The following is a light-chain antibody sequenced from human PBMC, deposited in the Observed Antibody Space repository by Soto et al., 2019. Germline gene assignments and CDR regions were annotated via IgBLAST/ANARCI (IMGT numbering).Light chain of an antibody. Sequence: ELVLTQSPGTLSLSPGERATLSCRASQSVSSSYLAWYQQKPGQAPRLLIYGASSRATGIPDRFSGSGSGTDFTLTISGLEPEELAVYDCQQYGSSPLTFGQGTKVEVK. CDR2: GAS. CDR3: QQYGSSPLT. CDR1: QSVSSSY. V-gene: IGKV3-20*01. J-gene: IGKJ1*01.